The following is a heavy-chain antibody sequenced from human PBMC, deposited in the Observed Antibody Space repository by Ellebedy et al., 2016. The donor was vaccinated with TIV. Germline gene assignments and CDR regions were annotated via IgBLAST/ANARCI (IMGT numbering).Heavy chain of an antibody. J-gene: IGHJ6*02. CDR2: IYYSGST. D-gene: IGHD1-1*01. V-gene: IGHV4-30-4*08. CDR3: ARAGQLSFYYYYGMDV. Sequence: SWIRQPPGKGLEWIGYIYYSGSTYYNPSLKSRVTISVDTSKNQFSLKLSSVTAADTAVYYCARAGQLSFYYYYGMDVWGQGTTVTVSS.